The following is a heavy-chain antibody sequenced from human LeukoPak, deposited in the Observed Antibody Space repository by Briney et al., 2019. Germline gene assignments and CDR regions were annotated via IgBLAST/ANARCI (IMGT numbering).Heavy chain of an antibody. D-gene: IGHD6-19*01. CDR3: ATRGGWYPRAFDH. J-gene: IGHJ5*02. CDR2: IEEDGSEK. Sequence: PGGSLRLSCAVSGFTFSRFWMSWVRQAPGKGLEWVATIEEDGSEKYYVDSVKGRFTISRDNAKSSLYLRMNSLRVEDTAVYCATRGGWYPRAFDHWGQGTLVTVSS. V-gene: IGHV3-7*01. CDR1: GFTFSRFW.